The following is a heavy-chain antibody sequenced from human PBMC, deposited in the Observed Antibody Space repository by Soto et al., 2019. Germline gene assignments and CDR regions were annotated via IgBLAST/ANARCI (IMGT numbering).Heavy chain of an antibody. J-gene: IGHJ5*02. CDR3: ARDRENYASWFDA. V-gene: IGHV3-33*01. D-gene: IGHD1-7*01. CDR1: EFNFSRFG. CDR2: IWSDGNNK. Sequence: QVRLVESGGGVVQPGRSLRLSCVASEFNFSRFGMHWVRQAPGKGLEWVAVIWSDGNNKYYEESVKGRFTISRDNTKNTVFLQMNSLRVEDTAVYYCARDRENYASWFDAWGQGTLVTVSS.